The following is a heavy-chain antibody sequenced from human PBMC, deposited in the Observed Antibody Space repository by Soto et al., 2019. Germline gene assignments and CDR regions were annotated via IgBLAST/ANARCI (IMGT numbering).Heavy chain of an antibody. CDR3: ARLRYCSGGSCYYDAFDI. D-gene: IGHD2-15*01. V-gene: IGHV5-51*01. Sequence: PGESLKISCKGSGYSFTSYWIGWVRQVPGKGLEWMGIIYPGDSDTRYSPSFQGQVTISADKSISTAYLQWSSLKASDTAMYYCARLRYCSGGSCYYDAFDIWGQGTMVTVSS. CDR2: IYPGDSDT. J-gene: IGHJ3*02. CDR1: GYSFTSYW.